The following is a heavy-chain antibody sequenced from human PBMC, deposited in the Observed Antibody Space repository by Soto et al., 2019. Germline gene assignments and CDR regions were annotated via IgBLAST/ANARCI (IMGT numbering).Heavy chain of an antibody. D-gene: IGHD3-3*01. CDR1: GFTFSSYS. V-gene: IGHV3-21*01. Sequence: GESLKISCAASGFTFSSYSMNWVRQAPGKGLEWVSSISSSSSYIYYADSVKGRFTISRDNAKNSLYLQMNSLRAEDTAVYYCARTLWDDFWSGYQVDYYYYMDVWGKGTTVTVSS. CDR2: ISSSSSYI. CDR3: ARTLWDDFWSGYQVDYYYYMDV. J-gene: IGHJ6*03.